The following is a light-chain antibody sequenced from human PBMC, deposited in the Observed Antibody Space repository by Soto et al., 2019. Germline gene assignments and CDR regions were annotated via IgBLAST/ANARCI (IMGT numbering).Light chain of an antibody. J-gene: IGKJ1*01. CDR3: HQYYSGTQWT. V-gene: IGKV3-15*01. CDR1: QSVSSN. CDR2: AAS. Sequence: VMTQSPATLSVSPGERATLSCRASQSVSSNVAWYQLKPGQAPRLVLYAASTRATDIPATFSGSVSGTDVNLTTKSVRSEDVAVYYWHQYYSGTQWTFGKGTMVEIK.